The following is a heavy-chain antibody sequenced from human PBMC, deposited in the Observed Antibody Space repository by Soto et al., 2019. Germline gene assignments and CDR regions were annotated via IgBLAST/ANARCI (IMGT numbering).Heavy chain of an antibody. CDR3: AREFGSSGYYVLGY. D-gene: IGHD3-22*01. CDR1: GFTFSSYA. J-gene: IGHJ4*02. CDR2: ISYDGSNK. Sequence: GGSLRLSCAASGFTFSSYAMHWVRQAPGKGLEWVAVISYDGSNKYYADSVKGRFTISRDNSKNTLYLQMNSLRAEDTAVYYCAREFGSSGYYVLGYWGQGTLVTVSS. V-gene: IGHV3-30-3*01.